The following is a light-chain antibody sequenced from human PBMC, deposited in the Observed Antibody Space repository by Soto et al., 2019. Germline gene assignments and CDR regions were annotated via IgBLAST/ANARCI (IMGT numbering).Light chain of an antibody. CDR3: QIWGTGIHV. CDR2: LNSDGSH. Sequence: QPVLTQSPSASASLGASVKLTCTLSSGHTSYAIAWHQQQPEKGPRYLMKLNSDGSHSKGDGIPDRFSGSSSGAERYLTISSLQSEDEADYYYQIWGTGIHVFGTGTKLTVL. V-gene: IGLV4-69*01. J-gene: IGLJ1*01. CDR1: SGHTSYA.